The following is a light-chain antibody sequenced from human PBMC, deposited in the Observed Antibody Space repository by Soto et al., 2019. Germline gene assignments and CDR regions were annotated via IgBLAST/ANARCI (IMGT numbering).Light chain of an antibody. J-gene: IGKJ3*01. Sequence: DIQMTQSPSSLSASVGDRVTITCRASQSISSYLNWYQQKPGKAPKLLIYDASSLQSGVPSRFSGSGSGTDFTLTISSLQPEDFAVYYCQQYNDWPFTFGPGTKVDIK. CDR3: QQYNDWPFT. CDR1: QSISSY. V-gene: IGKV1-39*01. CDR2: DAS.